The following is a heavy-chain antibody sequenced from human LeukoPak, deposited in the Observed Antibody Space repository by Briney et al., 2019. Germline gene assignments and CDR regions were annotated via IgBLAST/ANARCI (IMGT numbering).Heavy chain of an antibody. J-gene: IGHJ4*02. CDR3: ATEVQDYGDYY. Sequence: AGSLRLSCAASGFTVSRNYMSWVRQAPGKGLEWVSVIYSGGSTYYADSVKGRFTISRDNSKNTLYLQMNSLRAEDTAVYYCATEVQDYGDYYCGQGTLVTVSS. V-gene: IGHV3-66*02. D-gene: IGHD4-17*01. CDR2: IYSGGST. CDR1: GFTVSRNY.